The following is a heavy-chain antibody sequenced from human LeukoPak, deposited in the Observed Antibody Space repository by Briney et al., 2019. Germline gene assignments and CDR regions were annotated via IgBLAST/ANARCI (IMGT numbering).Heavy chain of an antibody. J-gene: IGHJ4*02. CDR1: GGSISSYY. CDR3: ARHLFDNSRYAHLGY. Sequence: SETLSLTCNVSGGSISSYYWSWIRQPPGKGLEWIGYIYNSGSTSYNPSLKSRVTISVDTSKSQFSLKLNSVTAADTAVYYCARHLFDNSRYAHLGYWGQGTLVTVSS. V-gene: IGHV4-59*08. D-gene: IGHD3-22*01. CDR2: IYNSGST.